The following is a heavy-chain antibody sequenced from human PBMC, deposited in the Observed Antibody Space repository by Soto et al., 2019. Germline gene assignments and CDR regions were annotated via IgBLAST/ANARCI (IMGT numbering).Heavy chain of an antibody. V-gene: IGHV3-30*18. CDR1: GFTFSNYG. Sequence: QVQVVESGGGVVQPGRSLRLSCAASGFTFSNYGMHWVRQAPGKGLEWVAVISYDGSNKYYTDSVKGRFTISRDTSKNTLYLQMNSLRAEDTAVYYCAKDTIFGAAFYYYGMDVWGQGTTVTVSS. CDR2: ISYDGSNK. CDR3: AKDTIFGAAFYYYGMDV. J-gene: IGHJ6*02. D-gene: IGHD3-3*01.